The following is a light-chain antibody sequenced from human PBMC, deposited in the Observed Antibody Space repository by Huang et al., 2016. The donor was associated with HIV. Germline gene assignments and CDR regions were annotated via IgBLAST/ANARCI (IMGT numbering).Light chain of an antibody. J-gene: IGKJ2*01. CDR2: GAS. CDR1: QSVSSSC. Sequence: EIVLTQSPGTLSLAPGERAPLSCRASQSVSSSCLVWYQQKPGQAPRLLIYGASSRATGIPDRFSGSGSGTDFTLTISRLEPEDFAVDYCQQYGSSLYTFGQGTKLEIK. V-gene: IGKV3-20*01. CDR3: QQYGSSLYT.